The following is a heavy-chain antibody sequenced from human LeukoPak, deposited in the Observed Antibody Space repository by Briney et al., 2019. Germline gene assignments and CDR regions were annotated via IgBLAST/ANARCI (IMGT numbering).Heavy chain of an antibody. J-gene: IGHJ4*02. V-gene: IGHV4-39*01. CDR1: GGSISSSSYY. D-gene: IGHD4/OR15-4a*01. Sequence: KPSETLSLTCTVSGGSISSSSYYWGWIRQPPGKGLEWIGSIYYSGSTYYNPSLKSRVTISVDTSKNQFSLKLSSVTAADTAVYYCARPSLTMVDYWGQGTLVTVSS. CDR2: IYYSGST. CDR3: ARPSLTMVDY.